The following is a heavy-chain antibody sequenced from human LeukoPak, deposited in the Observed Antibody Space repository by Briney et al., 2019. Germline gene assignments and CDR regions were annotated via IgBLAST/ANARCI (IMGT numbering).Heavy chain of an antibody. D-gene: IGHD3-10*01. CDR3: AKLFPYGSGSYYKPDYYYYYMDV. Sequence: GGSLRLSCAASGFAFSNFGMSWVRQAPGKGLEWVSLISRSGGSTYYADSVKGRFTISRDNSKNTLYLQMNSLRAEDTAVYYCAKLFPYGSGSYYKPDYYYYYMDVWGKGTTVTISS. CDR1: GFAFSNFG. CDR2: ISRSGGST. J-gene: IGHJ6*03. V-gene: IGHV3-23*01.